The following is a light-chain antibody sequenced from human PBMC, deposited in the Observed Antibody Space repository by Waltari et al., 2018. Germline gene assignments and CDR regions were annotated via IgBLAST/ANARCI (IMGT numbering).Light chain of an antibody. CDR1: SSHIGAGHH. CDR2: GNN. Sequence: QSVLTQPPSMSGAPGQRVPISCTGSSSHIGAGHHVQWVQVFPGTAPKLLIYGNNNRPSGVPDRFSGSKSDTSASLAIGGLQAEDEADYYCQSFDIRLSGGVVFGGGTKVTVL. CDR3: QSFDIRLSGGVV. J-gene: IGLJ3*02. V-gene: IGLV1-40*01.